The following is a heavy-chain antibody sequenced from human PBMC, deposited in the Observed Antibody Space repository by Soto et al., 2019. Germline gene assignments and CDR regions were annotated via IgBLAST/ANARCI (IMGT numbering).Heavy chain of an antibody. CDR1: GFTFSSYW. CDR2: MNMDGSTI. CDR3: ARVWRGFWYFDL. Sequence: EVQLVESGGGLVQPGGSLRLSCAASGFTFSSYWMHWVRQVPGKGLVWVSRMNMDGSTISYADSVKGRFTISRDNAKNTVYLQMNSLTAEDTAVYYCARVWRGFWYFDLWGRGTLVTVSS. J-gene: IGHJ2*01. V-gene: IGHV3-74*01. D-gene: IGHD3-10*01.